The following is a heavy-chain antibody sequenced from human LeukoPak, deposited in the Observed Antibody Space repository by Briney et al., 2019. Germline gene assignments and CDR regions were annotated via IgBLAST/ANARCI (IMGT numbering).Heavy chain of an antibody. V-gene: IGHV1-18*01. CDR1: GYTFTSYG. J-gene: IGHJ4*02. CDR3: ARESRGLIAAAPDY. CDR2: ISAYNGNT. Sequence: GASVKVSCKASGYTFTSYGISWVRQAPGRGLEWMGWISAYNGNTNYAQKLQGRVTMTTDTSTSTAYMELRSLRSDDTAVYYCARESRGLIAAAPDYWGQGTLVTVSS. D-gene: IGHD6-13*01.